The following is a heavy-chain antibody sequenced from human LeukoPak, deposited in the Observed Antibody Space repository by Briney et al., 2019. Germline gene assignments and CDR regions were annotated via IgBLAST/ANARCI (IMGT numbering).Heavy chain of an antibody. CDR2: IYYSGST. CDR3: AKGPLIEVAGTTWDY. CDR1: GGSISDYS. V-gene: IGHV4-59*01. Sequence: KPSETLSLTCTVSGGSISDYSWSWIRQPPGKGLEWIGNIYYSGSTNYNPSLKSRVTISVDTSKNQFSLKLSSVTAADTAVYYCAKGPLIEVAGTTWDYWGQGTLVTVSS. J-gene: IGHJ4*02. D-gene: IGHD6-19*01.